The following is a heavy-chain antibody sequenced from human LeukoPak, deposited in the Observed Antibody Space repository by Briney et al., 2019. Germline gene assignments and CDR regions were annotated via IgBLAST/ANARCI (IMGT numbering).Heavy chain of an antibody. D-gene: IGHD6-19*01. CDR1: GFTFSTYW. CDR3: AKAPAVAAPFDI. J-gene: IGHJ3*02. V-gene: IGHV3-7*01. Sequence: GGSLRLSCAASGFTFSTYWMTWVRQTPGKGLEWVSNIKQDGSEKYYVDSVKGRFTISRDNSKSTLYLQMNSLRAEDTAVYYCAKAPAVAAPFDIWGQGTMVTVSS. CDR2: IKQDGSEK.